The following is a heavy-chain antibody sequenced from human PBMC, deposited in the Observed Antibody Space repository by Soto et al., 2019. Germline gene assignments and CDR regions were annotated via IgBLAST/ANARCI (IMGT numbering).Heavy chain of an antibody. D-gene: IGHD3-10*01. Sequence: QVQLVQSGAEVKKPGASVKVSCKASGYTFTSYAIHWVRQAPGQRLEWMGWINAGNGNTKYSQKFQGRVTITRDTSASTAYMEPSSLRYEDTAVYYCAIAPGSGGMDVWGQGTRVTVSS. CDR3: AIAPGSGGMDV. J-gene: IGHJ6*02. V-gene: IGHV1-3*01. CDR2: INAGNGNT. CDR1: GYTFTSYA.